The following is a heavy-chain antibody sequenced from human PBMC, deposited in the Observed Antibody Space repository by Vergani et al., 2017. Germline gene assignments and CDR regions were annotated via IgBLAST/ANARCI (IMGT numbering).Heavy chain of an antibody. Sequence: QLQLQESGSGLVKPSQTLSLTCAVSGGSISSGGYSWSWIRQPPGKGLEWIGEINHSGSTNYNPSLKSRVTISVDTSKNQFSLKLSSVTAADTAVYYCASRHFDRRLLRYFDWSTYYYYYGMDVWGQGTTVTVSS. CDR1: GGSISSGGYS. D-gene: IGHD3-9*01. J-gene: IGHJ6*02. V-gene: IGHV4-30-2*01. CDR2: INHSGST. CDR3: ASRHFDRRLLRYFDWSTYYYYYGMDV.